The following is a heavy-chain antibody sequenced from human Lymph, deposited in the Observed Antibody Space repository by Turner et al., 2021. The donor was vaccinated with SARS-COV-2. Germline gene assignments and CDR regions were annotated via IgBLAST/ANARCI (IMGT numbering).Heavy chain of an antibody. CDR1: GGSISSYY. CDR3: ARGFDY. Sequence: QVQLQESGPGLVKPSETLSLTCTVSGGSISSYYWSWIRQPPGKGLEWIGYIYYSGSTNYNPSLKRRVTISVDTSKNQFSLKLSSVTAAYTAVYYCARGFDYWGQGTLVTVSS. V-gene: IGHV4-59*01. CDR2: IYYSGST. J-gene: IGHJ4*02.